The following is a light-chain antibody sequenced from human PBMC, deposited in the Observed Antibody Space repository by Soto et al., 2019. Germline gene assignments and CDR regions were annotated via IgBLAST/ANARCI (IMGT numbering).Light chain of an antibody. Sequence: QSALTQPASVSGSPGQSLTISCTGTSSDIGAYNYVSWYQQHPGKAPKLMIYDVSNRPSGVSNRFSGSKSGNTASLTISGLQAEDEADYFCSSYTATTTSPHALFGGGTKLTV. CDR1: SSDIGAYNY. J-gene: IGLJ2*01. V-gene: IGLV2-14*03. CDR2: DVS. CDR3: SSYTATTTSPHAL.